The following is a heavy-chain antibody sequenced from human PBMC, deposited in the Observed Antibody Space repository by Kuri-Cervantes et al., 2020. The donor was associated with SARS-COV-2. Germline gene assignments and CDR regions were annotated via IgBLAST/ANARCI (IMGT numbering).Heavy chain of an antibody. CDR2: ISYDGNE. D-gene: IGHD1-26*01. Sequence: GEFLKISCAASGFTFSTYGMHWVRQAPGKGLEWVALISYDGNEYYADSVRGRFTISRDNSKNTLYLQLNNLRTEDTAVYYCAGFPEWELLPFDIWGQGTMVTDSS. CDR1: GFTFSTYG. CDR3: AGFPEWELLPFDI. J-gene: IGHJ3*02. V-gene: IGHV3-30*03.